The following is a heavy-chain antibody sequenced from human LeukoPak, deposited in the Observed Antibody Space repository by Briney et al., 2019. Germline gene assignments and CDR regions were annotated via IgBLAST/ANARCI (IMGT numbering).Heavy chain of an antibody. CDR1: GFTFSSYA. D-gene: IGHD6-13*01. Sequence: GGSLILSCAASGFTFSSYAMSWVRQAPGKGLEWVSGIGNSGSTTYYADSVKGRFTISRDNSKNMLYLQMNSLRAEDAAVYYCARIQQLGQDYWGQGTLVTVSS. CDR2: IGNSGSTT. CDR3: ARIQQLGQDY. V-gene: IGHV3-23*01. J-gene: IGHJ4*02.